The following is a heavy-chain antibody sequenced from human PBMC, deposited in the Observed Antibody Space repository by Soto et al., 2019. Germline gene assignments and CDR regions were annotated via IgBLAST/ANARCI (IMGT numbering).Heavy chain of an antibody. CDR1: GFSFGTSS. D-gene: IGHD5-18*01. J-gene: IGHJ4*02. V-gene: IGHV3-23*01. CDR3: AKGGYTFAYE. Sequence: PGGSLRLSCAASGFSFGTSSMAWVGQPPGKGLEWVSAISPSASDTLYADSVKGRFTISRDNSQNTLFLQMTSLRADDTAVYYWAKGGYTFAYEWGQGALVTVPQ. CDR2: ISPSASDT.